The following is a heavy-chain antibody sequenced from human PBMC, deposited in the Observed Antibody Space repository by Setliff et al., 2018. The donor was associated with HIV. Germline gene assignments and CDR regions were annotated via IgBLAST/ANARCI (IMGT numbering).Heavy chain of an antibody. CDR1: GFTFSDHY. D-gene: IGHD6-13*01. V-gene: IGHV3-72*01. CDR3: ARAGAATAGKSYHYDMDV. Sequence: GGSLRLSCAASGFTFSDHYMDWVRQAPGKGLEWVGRTRDKARGYTTDYAASVKGRLTISRDDSKNSLYMQMNSLKTEDTAVYYCARAGAATAGKSYHYDMDVWGQGTTVTVSS. J-gene: IGHJ6*02. CDR2: TRDKARGYTT.